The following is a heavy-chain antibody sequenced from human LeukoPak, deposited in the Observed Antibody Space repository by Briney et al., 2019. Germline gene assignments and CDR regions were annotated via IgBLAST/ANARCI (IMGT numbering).Heavy chain of an antibody. J-gene: IGHJ6*02. D-gene: IGHD4-17*01. CDR3: ARDLPRDYGDYYYGMDV. CDR1: GGSLSSYY. Sequence: SETLSLTCTVSGGSLSSYYWSWIRQPPGKGLEWIGYIYYSGSTNYNPSLKSRVTISVDTSKNQFSLKLSSVTAADTAVYYCARDLPRDYGDYYYGMDVWGQGTTVTVSS. CDR2: IYYSGST. V-gene: IGHV4-59*01.